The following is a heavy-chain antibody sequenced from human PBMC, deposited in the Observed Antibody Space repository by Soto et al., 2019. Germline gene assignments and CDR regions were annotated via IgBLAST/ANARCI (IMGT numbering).Heavy chain of an antibody. Sequence: QVQLVQSGAEVKKPGSSVKVSCKASGGTFSSYTISWVRQAPGQGLEWMGRIIPILGIANYAQKFQGRVTITADKSTSTGYMELSSLRSEDTAVYYCARDCSGGSCPMPFFDYWGQGTLVTVSS. CDR2: IIPILGIA. CDR3: ARDCSGGSCPMPFFDY. D-gene: IGHD2-15*01. V-gene: IGHV1-69*08. J-gene: IGHJ4*02. CDR1: GGTFSSYT.